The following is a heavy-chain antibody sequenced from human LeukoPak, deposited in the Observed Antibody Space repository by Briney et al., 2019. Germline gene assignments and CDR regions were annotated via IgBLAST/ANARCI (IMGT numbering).Heavy chain of an antibody. J-gene: IGHJ4*02. CDR2: IYYSGIT. CDR3: ARDPLIYGDYTDY. CDR1: GGSISSSPYY. Sequence: SETLSLTCTVSGGSISSSPYYWGWIRQPPGKGLEWIGSIYYSGITYYNPSLKSRVTISVDTSKNQFSLKLSSVSAADTAVYYCARDPLIYGDYTDYWGQGTLVTVSS. D-gene: IGHD4-17*01. V-gene: IGHV4-39*07.